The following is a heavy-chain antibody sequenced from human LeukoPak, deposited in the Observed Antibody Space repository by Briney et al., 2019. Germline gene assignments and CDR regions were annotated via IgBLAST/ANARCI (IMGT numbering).Heavy chain of an antibody. D-gene: IGHD4-23*01. CDR2: ISYSGYT. V-gene: IGHV4-59*01. Sequence: SETLSLTCTVSGGSIRSYYWSWIRQAPGKGLEWIGFISYSGYTSYSPSLKSRVAISVDTSKSQFSLRLTSKTAADTATYYCARGRNDNGGMFFDSWAQGTLVTVSS. CDR3: ARGRNDNGGMFFDS. CDR1: GGSIRSYY. J-gene: IGHJ4*02.